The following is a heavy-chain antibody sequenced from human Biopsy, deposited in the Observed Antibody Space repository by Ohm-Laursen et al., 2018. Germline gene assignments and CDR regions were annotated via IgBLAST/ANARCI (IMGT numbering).Heavy chain of an antibody. CDR1: GLSLTSRGEG. J-gene: IGHJ4*02. CDR2: IYWDDDK. Sequence: TQTLTLTSAFSGLSLTSRGEGVGWLRQPPGKAPEWLALIYWDDDKFYNPSLESRLTITKDTSKNQVLLIMTNMDPVDTATYFCVHRRMTPSEFDYWGQGTLVTVSS. V-gene: IGHV2-5*02. CDR3: VHRRMTPSEFDY.